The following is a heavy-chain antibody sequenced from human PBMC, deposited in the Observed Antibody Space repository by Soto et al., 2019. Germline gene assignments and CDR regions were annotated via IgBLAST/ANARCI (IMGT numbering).Heavy chain of an antibody. J-gene: IGHJ5*02. CDR2: IYQSGST. D-gene: IGHD2-21*02. CDR3: ARDMSGCSSSDCYLSGWFDP. V-gene: IGHV4-30-2*01. Sequence: SETLSLTCTVSGAPITSGAYSWSWIRQPPGKGLEWIGFIYQSGSTHYNPSLKSRVTISVDRSKNHFSLQLTPLTAADTAVYYCARDMSGCSSSDCYLSGWFDPWGPGTLVTVSS. CDR1: GAPITSGAYS.